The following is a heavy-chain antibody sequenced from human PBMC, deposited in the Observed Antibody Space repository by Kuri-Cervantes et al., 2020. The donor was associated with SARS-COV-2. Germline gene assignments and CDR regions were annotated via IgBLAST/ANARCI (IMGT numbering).Heavy chain of an antibody. J-gene: IGHJ4*02. CDR2: ISSSGSYT. CDR1: GFTFSDYY. Sequence: GESLKISCAASGFTFSDYYMSWIRQAPGKGLEWVSYISSSGSYTNYADSVKGRFTISRDNAKNSLYLQMNSLRAEDTAVYYCARGSSGYDLTFDYWGQGTLVTVSS. V-gene: IGHV3-11*06. CDR3: ARGSSGYDLTFDY. D-gene: IGHD5-12*01.